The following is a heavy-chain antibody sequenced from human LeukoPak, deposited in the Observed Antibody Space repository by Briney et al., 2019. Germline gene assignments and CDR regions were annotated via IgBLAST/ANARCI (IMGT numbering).Heavy chain of an antibody. Sequence: SATLSLTCTVSGGSISSYYWSWIRQPPRKGLEWIGYIYYSGSTNYNPSLKSRVTISVDTSKNQFSLKLSSVTAADTAVYYCARDSSSWCSWDYWGQGTLVTVSS. D-gene: IGHD6-13*01. CDR3: ARDSSSWCSWDY. CDR1: GGSISSYY. CDR2: IYYSGST. J-gene: IGHJ4*02. V-gene: IGHV4-59*01.